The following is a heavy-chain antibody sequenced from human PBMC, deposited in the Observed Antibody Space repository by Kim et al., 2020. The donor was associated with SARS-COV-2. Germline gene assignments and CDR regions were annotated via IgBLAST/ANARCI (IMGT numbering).Heavy chain of an antibody. CDR3: ARHTLVQHWYFEY. V-gene: IGHV5-51*01. CDR1: GYRFSDFW. Sequence: GESLKISCKASGYRFSDFWIGWVRQMPGKGLEWMGIIYPGDSDTRYSPSFEGQVTISADKSINTAYLHWSSLKASDTAMYFCARHTLVQHWYFEYWGRGTLVTVSS. D-gene: IGHD1-1*01. CDR2: IYPGDSDT. J-gene: IGHJ4*02.